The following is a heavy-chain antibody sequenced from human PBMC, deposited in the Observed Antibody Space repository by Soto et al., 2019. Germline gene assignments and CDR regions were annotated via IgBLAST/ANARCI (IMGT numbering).Heavy chain of an antibody. Sequence: SETLSLTCAVYGGSFSGYYWSWIRQPPGKGLEWIGEIYYSGSTNYNPSLKSRVTISVDTSKNQFSLKLSSVTAADTAVYYCARHKTTAAAVAEWGQGTLVTVSS. CDR3: ARHKTTAAAVAE. CDR1: GGSFSGYY. J-gene: IGHJ4*02. D-gene: IGHD6-13*01. CDR2: IYYSGST. V-gene: IGHV4-34*01.